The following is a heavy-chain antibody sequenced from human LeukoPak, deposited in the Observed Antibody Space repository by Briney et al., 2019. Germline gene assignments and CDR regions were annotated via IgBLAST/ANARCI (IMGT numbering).Heavy chain of an antibody. Sequence: SETLSLTCSVSGNSMSIYYWNWIRRPAGKGLEWVGRVYTSGSTNYDPSLKSRVTMSVDTSKNQFSLKLNSVTAADTAVYYCARGIERLPGYSSSWYGRWRKNWFDPWGQGTPVTVSS. J-gene: IGHJ5*02. V-gene: IGHV4-4*07. CDR2: VYTSGST. CDR3: ARGIERLPGYSSSWYGRWRKNWFDP. CDR1: GNSMSIYY. D-gene: IGHD6-13*01.